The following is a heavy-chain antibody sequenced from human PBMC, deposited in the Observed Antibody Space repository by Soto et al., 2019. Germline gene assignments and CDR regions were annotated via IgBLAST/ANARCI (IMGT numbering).Heavy chain of an antibody. V-gene: IGHV4-59*01. CDR2: IYYSGST. CDR3: ARVSGAAARYYYYGMDV. CDR1: GGSISSYY. Sequence: SETLSLTCTVSGGSISSYYWSWIRQPPGKGLEWIGYIYYSGSTNYNPSLKSRVTISVDTSKNQFSLKLSSVTAADTAVYYCARVSGAAARYYYYGMDVWGQGTTVTVSS. J-gene: IGHJ6*02. D-gene: IGHD6-13*01.